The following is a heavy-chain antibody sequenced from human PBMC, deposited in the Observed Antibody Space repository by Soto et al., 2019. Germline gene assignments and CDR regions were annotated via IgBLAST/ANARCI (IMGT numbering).Heavy chain of an antibody. D-gene: IGHD6-19*01. CDR3: ARSIAVAGRGLWFDP. CDR1: GGSISSYY. V-gene: IGHV4-59*01. Sequence: SETLSLTCTVSGGSISSYYWSWIRQPPGKGLEWIGYIYYSGSTNYNPSLKSRVTISVDTSKNQFSLKLSSVTAADTDVFYCARSIAVAGRGLWFDPWGQGTLVTVSS. J-gene: IGHJ5*02. CDR2: IYYSGST.